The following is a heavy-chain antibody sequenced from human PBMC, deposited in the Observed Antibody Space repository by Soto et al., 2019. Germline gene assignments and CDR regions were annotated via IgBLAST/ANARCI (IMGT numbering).Heavy chain of an antibody. V-gene: IGHV4-38-2*02. CDR2: IYHSGST. J-gene: IGHJ3*02. CDR3: AKEGIAAPGMAFDI. CDR1: GYYIRTGVG. D-gene: IGHD6-6*01. Sequence: SETLSLTCAVSGYYIRTGVGWGWIRQPPGKGLEWIGSIYHSGSTYYNLSLKSRVTISSDASKNQISLKLSSVTAADTALYYCAKEGIAAPGMAFDIWGQGTMVTLSS.